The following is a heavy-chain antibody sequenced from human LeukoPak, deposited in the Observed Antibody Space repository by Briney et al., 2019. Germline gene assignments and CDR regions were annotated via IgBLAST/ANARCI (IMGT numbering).Heavy chain of an antibody. CDR3: ATNAPYSSGWYGY. J-gene: IGHJ4*02. CDR1: GSTFSSYA. D-gene: IGHD6-19*01. V-gene: IGHV3-23*01. Sequence: GGSLRLSCGASGSTFSSYAMSWVRQAPGKGLEWVSVIGGSGGVTYYTDSVKGRFTISRDNSKNTLYLQMSSLRAEDTAVYYCATNAPYSSGWYGYWGQGTLVTVSS. CDR2: IGGSGGVT.